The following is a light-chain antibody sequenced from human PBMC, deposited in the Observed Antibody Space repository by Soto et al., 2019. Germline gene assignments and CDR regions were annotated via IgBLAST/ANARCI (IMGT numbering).Light chain of an antibody. V-gene: IGKV1-33*01. CDR1: QDISHY. CDR2: DAS. CDR3: QQYDNRPLT. Sequence: DIQMTQSPSSLSASLGHRVTITCKASQDISHYLNWYQQKPGKAPTLLIYDASNLETGVPSRFSGSGSGTDFTFTISSLQPEDIATYYCQQYDNRPLTFGGGTKVEIK. J-gene: IGKJ4*01.